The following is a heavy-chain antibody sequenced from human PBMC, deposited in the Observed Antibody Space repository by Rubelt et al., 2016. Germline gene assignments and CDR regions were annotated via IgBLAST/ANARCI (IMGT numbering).Heavy chain of an antibody. D-gene: IGHD3-16*01. CDR1: GGSVSSGSYY. V-gene: IGHV4-61*01. CDR3: ARVLRLGGSWFDP. J-gene: IGHJ5*02. Sequence: QVQLQESGPGLVKPSETLSLTCTVSGGSVSSGSYYWSWIRQPPGKGLEWIGYIYYSGSTNYNPSLERGFAIVVDTSRNQFALKRGFVTAADTAVYYCARVLRLGGSWFDPWGQGTLVTVSS. CDR2: IYYSGST.